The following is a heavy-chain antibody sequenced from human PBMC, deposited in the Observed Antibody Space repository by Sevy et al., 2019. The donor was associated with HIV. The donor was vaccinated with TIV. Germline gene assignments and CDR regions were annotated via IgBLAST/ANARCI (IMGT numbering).Heavy chain of an antibody. V-gene: IGHV1-18*01. CDR3: ARDTREKSFDY. Sequence: ASVKVSCKAFGYTFTSYTISWVRQAPGQGLEWMGWINTYNGNTNRAHKVQGRVTLTTDTTSKAYLELRSLRYDDTAVYYCARDTREKSFDYWGQGTVVTVSS. J-gene: IGHJ4*02. CDR2: INTYNGNT. CDR1: GYTFTSYT.